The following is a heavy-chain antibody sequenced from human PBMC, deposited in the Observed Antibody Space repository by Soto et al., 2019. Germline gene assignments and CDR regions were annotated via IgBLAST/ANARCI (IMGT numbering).Heavy chain of an antibody. J-gene: IGHJ4*02. CDR1: GYSFTSLD. D-gene: IGHD1-26*01. Sequence: QVQLVQSGAEVREPGASVKVSCKASGYSFTSLDINWVRQTAGKGLEWMGWLQPSTGRTGYAQKFQGRVTMTRDTSINTAYMELTPLTSDDTAFYYCARGVSAGVDYWGQGTLVTVSS. CDR3: ARGVSAGVDY. CDR2: LQPSTGRT. V-gene: IGHV1-8*01.